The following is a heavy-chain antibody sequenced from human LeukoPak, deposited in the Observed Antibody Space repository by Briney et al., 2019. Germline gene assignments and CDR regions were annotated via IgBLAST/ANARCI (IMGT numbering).Heavy chain of an antibody. Sequence: SETLSLTCAVSGGSISSSNWWSWVRQPPGKGLEWIGEIYHSGSTNYNPSLKSRVTISVDKSKNQFSLKLSSVTAADTAVYYCAREGQWLTVGNWFDPWGQGTLVTVSS. D-gene: IGHD6-19*01. J-gene: IGHJ5*02. CDR2: IYHSGST. CDR3: AREGQWLTVGNWFDP. CDR1: GGSISSSNW. V-gene: IGHV4-4*02.